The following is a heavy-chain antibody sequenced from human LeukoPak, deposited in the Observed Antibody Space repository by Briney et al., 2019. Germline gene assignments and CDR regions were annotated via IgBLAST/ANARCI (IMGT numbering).Heavy chain of an antibody. J-gene: IGHJ4*02. Sequence: SETLSLTCTVSGGSISSYYWNWIRQPPGKGLEWIGYIYYSGSTNYNPSLKSRVTISVDTSKNQFSLKLSSVTAADSAVYYCARDSGAAGTDYWGQGTLVTVSS. CDR2: IYYSGST. CDR3: ARDSGAAGTDY. D-gene: IGHD6-13*01. V-gene: IGHV4-59*01. CDR1: GGSISSYY.